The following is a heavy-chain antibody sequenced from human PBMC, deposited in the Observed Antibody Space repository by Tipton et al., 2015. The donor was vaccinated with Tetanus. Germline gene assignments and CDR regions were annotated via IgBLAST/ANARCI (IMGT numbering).Heavy chain of an antibody. CDR3: ARANYGSSKKGPFDS. CDR1: GGSFSNYF. CDR2: ISTTGNT. V-gene: IGHV4-34*01. J-gene: IGHJ4*02. D-gene: IGHD4-17*01. Sequence: TLSLTCAVYGGSFSNYFWRWIRKPPGKGLEWIGEISTTGNTNYNPSLKSRVTISADTSRNQYSLKLTAVTAADTAVYYCARANYGSSKKGPFDSWGQGSLVIVSS.